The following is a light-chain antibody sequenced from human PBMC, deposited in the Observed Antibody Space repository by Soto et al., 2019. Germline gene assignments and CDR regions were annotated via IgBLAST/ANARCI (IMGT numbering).Light chain of an antibody. V-gene: IGKV3-15*01. CDR1: QSINNN. CDR2: GAS. Sequence: EIVLTPSPGTLSLSPGYIATLSFSSSQSINNNLAWYQQKPGQAPRLLIYGASNRATVIPARFSGSGSGTEFTLTISSLQSEDFAVYYCQQYNNWLPINFGQGTRLEIK. CDR3: QQYNNWLPIN. J-gene: IGKJ5*01.